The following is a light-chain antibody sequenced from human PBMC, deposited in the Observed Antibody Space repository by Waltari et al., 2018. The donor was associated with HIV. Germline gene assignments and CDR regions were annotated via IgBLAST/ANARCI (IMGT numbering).Light chain of an antibody. CDR2: DTN. Sequence: QSVLTQPPSVSAAQRQKVTISSYGRSPHTGNTYVSWYQQLPGTAPRLLIYDTNRRPSVIPDRFSCSKSGSSATLDITGLQTGDEADYYCGTWESSLGAAVFGGGTKLAVL. CDR1: SPHTGNTY. J-gene: IGLJ2*01. CDR3: GTWESSLGAAV. V-gene: IGLV1-51*01.